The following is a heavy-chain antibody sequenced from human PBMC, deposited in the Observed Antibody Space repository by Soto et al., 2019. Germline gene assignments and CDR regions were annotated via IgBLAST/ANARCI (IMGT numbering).Heavy chain of an antibody. D-gene: IGHD3-22*01. CDR2: VSGSGGST. CDR3: AKDVVIGSVGYFQN. V-gene: IGHV3-23*01. J-gene: IGHJ1*01. Sequence: GWSLRLSCSSSVFTFSSYAMRLVGHCPGKLLEFFSAVSGSGGSTYYADSVKGRFTISRDNSKNTLYLQMNSLRAEDTAVYYFAKDVVIGSVGYFQNWGQGTLVTVSS. CDR1: VFTFSSYA.